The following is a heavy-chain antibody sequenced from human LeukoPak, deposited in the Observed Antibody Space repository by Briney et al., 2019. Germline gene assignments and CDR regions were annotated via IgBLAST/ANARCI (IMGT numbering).Heavy chain of an antibody. V-gene: IGHV1-18*01. CDR3: VREDAHTYYFDF. Sequence: ASVKVSCKASGYTFTSYGIIWVRQAPGQGLEWMGWISAYNGNTNYAQKLQGRVTMTTDTSTSTVYMDLSSLSSEDTAVYYCVREDAHTYYFDFWGPGTLVTVSS. CDR2: ISAYNGNT. D-gene: IGHD2-2*01. CDR1: GYTFTSYG. J-gene: IGHJ4*02.